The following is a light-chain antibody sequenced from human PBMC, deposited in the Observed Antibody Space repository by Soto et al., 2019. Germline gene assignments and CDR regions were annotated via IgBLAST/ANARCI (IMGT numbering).Light chain of an antibody. CDR2: AAS. Sequence: DIQMTQSPSAPSASVEDRVVITSRASQSSSNHLNWYQQKPGKAPKLLIFAASSLQSGVPSRFSGSRSGPDFTLTISSLQPEDFATYYCQQSYSSPPTFGQGTKVDIK. J-gene: IGKJ1*01. CDR3: QQSYSSPPT. CDR1: QSSSNH. V-gene: IGKV1-39*01.